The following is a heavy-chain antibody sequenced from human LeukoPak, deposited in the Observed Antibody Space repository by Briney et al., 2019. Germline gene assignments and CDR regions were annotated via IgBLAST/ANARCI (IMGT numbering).Heavy chain of an antibody. D-gene: IGHD5-24*01. CDR2: ISYDGSNK. CDR3: AKWLRVATTYFDY. CDR1: GFTFSSYA. Sequence: HPGGSLRLSCAASGFTFSSYAMHWVRQAPGKGLEWVAVISYDGSNKYYADSVKGRFTISRDNSKNTLYLQMNSLRAEDTAVYYCAKWLRVATTYFDYWGQGTLVTVSS. J-gene: IGHJ4*02. V-gene: IGHV3-30*04.